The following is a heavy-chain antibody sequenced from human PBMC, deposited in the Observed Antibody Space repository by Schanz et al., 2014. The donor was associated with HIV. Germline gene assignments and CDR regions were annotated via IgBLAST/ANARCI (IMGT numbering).Heavy chain of an antibody. CDR3: ARHQRGSYLEALDY. D-gene: IGHD3-10*01. J-gene: IGHJ4*02. CDR2: VNHSGDT. V-gene: IGHV4-34*02. Sequence: QVQLQQWGAGLLKPSETLSLTCAVYGSSVTYFYWTWIRQSPGKGLEWIAEVNHSGDTNYNPSLKSRVPISVDPSNNQVSLKLSSVTAADTAVFYCARHQRGSYLEALDYWGQGTLVTVSS. CDR1: GSSVTYFY.